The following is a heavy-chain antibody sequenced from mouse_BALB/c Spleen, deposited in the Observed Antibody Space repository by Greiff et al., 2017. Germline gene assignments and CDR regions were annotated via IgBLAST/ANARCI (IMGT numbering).Heavy chain of an antibody. CDR1: GYSFTGYN. Sequence: VQLQQSGPELEKPGASVKISCKASGYSFTGYNMNWVKQSHGKSLEWIGGINPNNGGTSYNQKFKGKATLTVDKSSSTAYMELRSLTSEDSAVYYCARSGYYGSSWAWFAYWGQGTLVTVSA. J-gene: IGHJ3*01. CDR3: ARSGYYGSSWAWFAY. CDR2: INPNNGGT. D-gene: IGHD1-1*01. V-gene: IGHV1-18*01.